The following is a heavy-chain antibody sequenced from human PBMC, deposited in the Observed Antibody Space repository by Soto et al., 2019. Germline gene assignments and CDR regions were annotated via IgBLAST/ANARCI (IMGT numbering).Heavy chain of an antibody. CDR3: TTPHPEGLGIRY. CDR1: GFTFSNAW. D-gene: IGHD7-27*01. J-gene: IGHJ4*02. Sequence: GGSLRLSCAASGFTFSNAWMSWVRQAPGKGLEWVGRIKSKTDGGTTDYAAPVKGRFTISRDDSKNTLYLQMNSLKTEDTAVYYCTTPHPEGLGIRYWGQGTLVTVSS. V-gene: IGHV3-15*01. CDR2: IKSKTDGGTT.